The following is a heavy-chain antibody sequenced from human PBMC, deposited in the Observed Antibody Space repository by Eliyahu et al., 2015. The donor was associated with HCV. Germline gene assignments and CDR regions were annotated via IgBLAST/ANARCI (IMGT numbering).Heavy chain of an antibody. CDR1: GGSISXSSYY. J-gene: IGHJ4*02. V-gene: IGHV4-39*01. CDR2: IYYSGST. D-gene: IGHD6-19*01. Sequence: QLQLQESGPGLVKPSETLSLTCTVXGGSISXSSYYWGWIRQPPGKGLEWIGSIYYSGSTYYNPSLKSRVTISVDTSKNQFSLKLSSVTAADTAVYYCARHLHSSGWKYYFDYWGQGTLVTVSS. CDR3: ARHLHSSGWKYYFDY.